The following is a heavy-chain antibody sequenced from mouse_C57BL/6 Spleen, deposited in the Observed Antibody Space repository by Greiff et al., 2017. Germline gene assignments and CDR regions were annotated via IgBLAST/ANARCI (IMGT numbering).Heavy chain of an antibody. D-gene: IGHD2-3*01. CDR3: ARSADGYYGMDY. CDR1: GYTFTSSG. Sequence: VKLVESGAELVRPGASVKLSCKASGYTFTSSGISWVKQRTGQGLEWIGEIYPRSGNTYYNAKFKGKATLTADKSSSTAYMELRSLTSKASAVYFCARSADGYYGMDYWGQGTSVTVSS. J-gene: IGHJ4*01. CDR2: IYPRSGNT. V-gene: IGHV1-81*01.